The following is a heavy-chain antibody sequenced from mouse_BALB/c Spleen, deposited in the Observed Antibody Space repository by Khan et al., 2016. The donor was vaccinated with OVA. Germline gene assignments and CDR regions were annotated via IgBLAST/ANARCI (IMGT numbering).Heavy chain of an antibody. CDR1: GYSFNTFW. J-gene: IGHJ3*01. CDR3: TRRGVYGIFAY. Sequence: QVQLQQSGAELAKPGASVKMSCKASGYSFNTFWMHWIKQRPGQGLEWIGYINPSTGYIEYNQKFKDKATLTTDKSSSTAYIQLNSLRYDDSAVYYCTRRGVYGIFAYWGQGTLVTVSA. V-gene: IGHV1-7*01. D-gene: IGHD2-10*02. CDR2: INPSTGYI.